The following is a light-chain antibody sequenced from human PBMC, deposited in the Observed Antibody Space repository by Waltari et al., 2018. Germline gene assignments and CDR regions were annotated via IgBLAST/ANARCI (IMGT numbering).Light chain of an antibody. V-gene: IGKV4-1*01. CDR3: QQYESSPRT. CDR1: QSVLHSSNNKNY. Sequence: QSPDSLAVSLGERATINCKSSQSVLHSSNNKNYLAWYQQKPGQPPKLLIYWASTRESGVPDRFSGSGSGTDFTLTITSLQAEDVAVYHCQQYESSPRTFGQGTKVEI. J-gene: IGKJ1*01. CDR2: WAS.